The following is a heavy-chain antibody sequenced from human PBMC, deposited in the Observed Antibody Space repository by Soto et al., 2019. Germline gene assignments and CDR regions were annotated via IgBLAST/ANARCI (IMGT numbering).Heavy chain of an antibody. D-gene: IGHD5-18*01. Sequence: GGSLRLSCPASGFTFGDYAMIWFRQAPGKGLEWVGFIRSKTYGGTTEYAASEKGRFTISRDDSKSIAYLQMNSLKTEDTAVYYCTREKYSYGFPTPSDYWGQGTLVTVSS. V-gene: IGHV3-49*03. CDR1: GFTFGDYA. J-gene: IGHJ4*02. CDR3: TREKYSYGFPTPSDY. CDR2: IRSKTYGGTT.